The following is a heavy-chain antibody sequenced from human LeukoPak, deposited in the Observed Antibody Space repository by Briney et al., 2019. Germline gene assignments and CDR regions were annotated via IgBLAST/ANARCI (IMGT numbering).Heavy chain of an antibody. CDR3: ARGRGRRWLQVTRLHFDY. D-gene: IGHD5-24*01. Sequence: SETLSLTCAVYGGTFSGYYWSWIRQPPGKGLEWIGEINHSGSTNYNPSLKSRVTISVDTSKNQFSLKLSSVTAADTAVYYCARGRGRRWLQVTRLHFDYWGQGTLVTVSS. CDR2: INHSGST. J-gene: IGHJ4*02. CDR1: GGTFSGYY. V-gene: IGHV4-34*01.